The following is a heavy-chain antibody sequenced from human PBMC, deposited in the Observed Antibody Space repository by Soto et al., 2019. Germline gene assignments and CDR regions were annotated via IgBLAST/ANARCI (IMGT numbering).Heavy chain of an antibody. Sequence: EVQLVQSGGGLVHPGGSLRLSCAASGFTVSSNYMSWVRQAPGKGLEWVSVIYTGDSTYYADSVKGRFTISRDNSKNTLYLQRNSLRAEDTAVYYCAKGRESITTMDVWGQGTTVTVSS. V-gene: IGHV3-66*01. D-gene: IGHD3-3*01. CDR3: AKGRESITTMDV. J-gene: IGHJ6*02. CDR1: GFTVSSNY. CDR2: IYTGDST.